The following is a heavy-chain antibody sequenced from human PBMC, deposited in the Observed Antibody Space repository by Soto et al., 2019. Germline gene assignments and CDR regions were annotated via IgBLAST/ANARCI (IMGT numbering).Heavy chain of an antibody. CDR1: GYTFTNFG. CDR3: ARGLTEMATLGWYYGMDV. CDR2: INAYNGNT. D-gene: IGHD5-12*01. J-gene: IGHJ6*02. Sequence: WASVKVSCKASGYTFTNFGISWVRQAPGQGLEWMGWINAYNGNTNYAQMLQGRVTMTTDTSTSTAYMELRSLRSDDTAVYYCARGLTEMATLGWYYGMDVWGQGTTVTVSS. V-gene: IGHV1-18*01.